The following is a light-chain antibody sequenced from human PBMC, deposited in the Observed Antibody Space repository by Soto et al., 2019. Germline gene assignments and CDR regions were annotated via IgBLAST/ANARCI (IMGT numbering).Light chain of an antibody. CDR1: SSDVGAYNY. CDR3: TSYAGGNNV. Sequence: QSALTQPPSASGSPGQSVTISCSGTSSDVGAYNYVSWYQQHPGKVPKIMVYEVNKRPSGVPDRFSGSKSGNTASLTVSGLQAEDEADYYCTSYAGGNNVFGTGTKVTVL. J-gene: IGLJ1*01. CDR2: EVN. V-gene: IGLV2-8*01.